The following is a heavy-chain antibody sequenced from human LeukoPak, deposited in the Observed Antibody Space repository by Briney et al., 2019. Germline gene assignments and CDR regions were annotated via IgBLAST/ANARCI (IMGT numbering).Heavy chain of an antibody. J-gene: IGHJ4*02. CDR1: GGSISSYY. CDR2: IHYRGST. Sequence: SEALSLTCTVSGGSISSYYWSWIRQPPGKGLEWIGYIHYRGSTTYNPSLKSRATISVDTSKNQFSLKLSSVTAADTAVYYCARGFAYGDTGSFDYWGQGTLVTVSS. CDR3: ARGFAYGDTGSFDY. V-gene: IGHV4-59*01. D-gene: IGHD4-17*01.